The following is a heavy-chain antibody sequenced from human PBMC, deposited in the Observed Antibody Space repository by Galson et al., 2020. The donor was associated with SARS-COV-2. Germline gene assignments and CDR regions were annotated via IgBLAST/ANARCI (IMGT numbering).Heavy chain of an antibody. V-gene: IGHV3-48*01. D-gene: IGHD2-8*01. CDR3: ARPYCTNGVCYFFLDY. Sequence: GGSLRLSCAASGFTFSSYSMNWVRQAPGKGLEWVSYISSSSSTIYYADSVKGRFTISRDNAKNSLYLQMNSLRAEDTAVYYCARPYCTNGVCYFFLDYWGQGTLVTGSS. J-gene: IGHJ4*02. CDR1: GFTFSSYS. CDR2: ISSSSSTI.